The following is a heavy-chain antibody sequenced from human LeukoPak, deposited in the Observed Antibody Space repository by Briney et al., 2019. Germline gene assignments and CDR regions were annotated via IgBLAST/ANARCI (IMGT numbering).Heavy chain of an antibody. CDR2: IYPGDSDT. CDR3: ARRRYDSSGYYYVRPSGAFDI. Sequence: GESLKISCKGSGYSFTSYWIGWVRQMPGKGLEWMGIIYPGDSDTRYSPSFQGQVTISADKSISTAYLQWSSLKASDTAVYYCARRRYDSSGYYYVRPSGAFDIWGQGTMVTVSS. D-gene: IGHD3-22*01. V-gene: IGHV5-51*01. CDR1: GYSFTSYW. J-gene: IGHJ3*02.